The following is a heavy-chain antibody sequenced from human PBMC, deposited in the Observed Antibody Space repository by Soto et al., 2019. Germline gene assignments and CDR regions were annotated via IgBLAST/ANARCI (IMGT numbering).Heavy chain of an antibody. D-gene: IGHD3-22*01. CDR1: GGSISSSSYY. Sequence: QLQLQESGPGLVKPSETLSLTCTFSGGSISSSSYYWGWIRHPPGKGLEWIGSIYYSGCTYYNPSLKSRVTISVDTSKNQFSLKLSSVTAADTAVYYCAHATRIVVVHTWGQGTLVTVSS. CDR2: IYYSGCT. CDR3: AHATRIVVVHT. V-gene: IGHV4-39*01. J-gene: IGHJ5*02.